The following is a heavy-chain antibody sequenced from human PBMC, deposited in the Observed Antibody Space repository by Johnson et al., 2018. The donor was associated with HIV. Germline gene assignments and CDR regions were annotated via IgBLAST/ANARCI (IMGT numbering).Heavy chain of an antibody. CDR1: GFSLSDHY. D-gene: IGHD4-23*01. V-gene: IGHV3-33*08. CDR2: IWYDGSNK. Sequence: QVQLVESGGGLVKPGGSLRLSCAASGFSLSDHYMTWIRQAPGKGLEWVAVIWYDGSNKYYADSVKGRFTISRDNSKNTLYLQMNSLRAEDTAVYYCVKPPREVTVVDAFDIWGQGTMVTVSS. J-gene: IGHJ3*02. CDR3: VKPPREVTVVDAFDI.